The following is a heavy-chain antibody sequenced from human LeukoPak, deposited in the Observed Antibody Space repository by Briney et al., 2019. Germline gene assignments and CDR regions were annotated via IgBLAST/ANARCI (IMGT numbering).Heavy chain of an antibody. D-gene: IGHD3-22*01. Sequence: SETLSLTCTVSGGSISSHYWTWIRQPPGKGLEWIGNIYYSGSTNYNPSLKSRVTISVDTSKNQFSLRLNSVTAADTAVYYCARGRYYDSSASFDFWGQGTQVTVSS. CDR3: ARGRYYDSSASFDF. CDR2: IYYSGST. V-gene: IGHV4-59*11. J-gene: IGHJ4*02. CDR1: GGSISSHY.